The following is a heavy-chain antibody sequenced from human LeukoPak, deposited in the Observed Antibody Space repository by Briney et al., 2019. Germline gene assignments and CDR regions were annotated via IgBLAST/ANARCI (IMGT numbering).Heavy chain of an antibody. CDR1: GGTFTAYA. Sequence: ASVKVSCKASGGTFTAYAISWVRQAPGQGLEWMGGIIPIFGTVNYAQKFQGRVTMTEDTSTDTAYMELRSLRSDDTAVYYCARDQKDGSGVFDYWGQGTLVTVSS. D-gene: IGHD3-10*01. CDR2: IIPIFGTV. V-gene: IGHV1-69*06. J-gene: IGHJ4*02. CDR3: ARDQKDGSGVFDY.